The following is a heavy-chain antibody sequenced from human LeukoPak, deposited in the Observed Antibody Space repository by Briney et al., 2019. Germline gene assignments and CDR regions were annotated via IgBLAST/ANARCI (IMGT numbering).Heavy chain of an antibody. Sequence: GASVKVSCKASGYTFTGYYMHWVRQAPGQGLEWMGWINPNSGGTNYAQKFQGRVTMTRDASISTAYMELSRLRSDDTAVYYCAAAYYDILTGSVDRFDYWGQGTLVTVSS. CDR1: GYTFTGYY. V-gene: IGHV1-2*02. CDR3: AAAYYDILTGSVDRFDY. J-gene: IGHJ4*02. CDR2: INPNSGGT. D-gene: IGHD3-9*01.